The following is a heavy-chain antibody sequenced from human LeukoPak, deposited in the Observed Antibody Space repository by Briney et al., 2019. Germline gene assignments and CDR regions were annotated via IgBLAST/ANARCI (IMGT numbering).Heavy chain of an antibody. Sequence: GRSLRLSCAASGFTFSSYGMHWVRQAPGKGLEWVAVIWYDGSNKYYADSVKGRFTISRDNSKNTLYLQMNSLRDEDTAVYYCARVGYNSGWYEYWGQGTLVTVSS. CDR1: GFTFSSYG. D-gene: IGHD6-19*01. V-gene: IGHV3-33*01. CDR2: IWYDGSNK. CDR3: ARVGYNSGWYEY. J-gene: IGHJ4*02.